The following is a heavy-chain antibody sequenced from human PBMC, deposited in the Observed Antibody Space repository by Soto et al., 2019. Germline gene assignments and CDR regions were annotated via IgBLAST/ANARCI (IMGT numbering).Heavy chain of an antibody. CDR2: LNPHNGNA. J-gene: IGHJ4*02. V-gene: IGHV1-8*01. CDR1: GYTFTTYD. CDR3: ARSGERSGPYYFDF. D-gene: IGHD6-25*01. Sequence: QVQLVQSGAEVRKPGASVKVSCKASGYTFTTYDINWVRQAAGKGLEWMGWLNPHNGNAGYAEKFQGRVTVTRNTSTNTAYMEVSSLISDDTAVYYCARSGERSGPYYFDFLGQGKMFVVSS.